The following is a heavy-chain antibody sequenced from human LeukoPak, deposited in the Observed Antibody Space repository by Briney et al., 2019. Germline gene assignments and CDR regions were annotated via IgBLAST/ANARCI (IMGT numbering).Heavy chain of an antibody. CDR1: GYTFTSYG. V-gene: IGHV1-18*01. CDR2: ISAYNGNT. Sequence: ASVKVSCKASGYTFTSYGISWVRQAPGQGLEWMGWISAYNGNTNYAQKLQGRVTMTTDTSTSTAYMELRSLRSDDTAVYYCARVEYDFWSGPSPNFDYWGQGTLVTVSS. J-gene: IGHJ4*02. D-gene: IGHD3-3*01. CDR3: ARVEYDFWSGPSPNFDY.